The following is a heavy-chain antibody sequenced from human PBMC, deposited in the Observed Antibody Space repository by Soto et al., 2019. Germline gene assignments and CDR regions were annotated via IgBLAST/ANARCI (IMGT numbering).Heavy chain of an antibody. D-gene: IGHD2-2*01. J-gene: IGHJ6*03. V-gene: IGHV3-73*01. CDR2: IRSKANSYAT. CDR3: TRPIVVVPAAIQNYYYYMDV. Sequence: PGGSLRLSCAASGFTFSGSAMHWVRQASGKGLEWVGRIRSKANSYATAYAASVKGRFTISRDDSKNTAYLQMNSLKTEDTAVYYCTRPIVVVPAAIQNYYYYMDVWGKGTTVTVSS. CDR1: GFTFSGSA.